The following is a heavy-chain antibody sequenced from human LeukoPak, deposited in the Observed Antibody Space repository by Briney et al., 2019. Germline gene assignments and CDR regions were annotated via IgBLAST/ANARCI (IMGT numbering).Heavy chain of an antibody. D-gene: IGHD2-2*02. J-gene: IGHJ4*02. Sequence: GGSLRLSCAASGLTFNAYWMHWVRQAPGKGLVWVSRITSDGSDTTYADSVKGRFAMSRDNAKNTLYLQMNGLRAEDTAVYYCARDAKYTPDYWGQGTLVTVSS. CDR3: ARDAKYTPDY. CDR2: ITSDGSDT. V-gene: IGHV3-74*01. CDR1: GLTFNAYW.